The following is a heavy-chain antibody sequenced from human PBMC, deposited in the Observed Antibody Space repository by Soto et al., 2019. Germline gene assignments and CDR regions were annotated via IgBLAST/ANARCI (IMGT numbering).Heavy chain of an antibody. CDR3: ARSTYYSETSAFSPFDY. Sequence: ASVKVSCKASGYAFSNFYMHWVRQAPGQGLEWMGIINPSGDSTSFAQKFQGRVTMTRDTSTSTFYMELSSLRSEDTAVYYCARSTYYSETSAFSPFDYWGQGTLVTVSS. D-gene: IGHD3-22*01. CDR1: GYAFSNFY. V-gene: IGHV1-46*01. J-gene: IGHJ4*02. CDR2: INPSGDST.